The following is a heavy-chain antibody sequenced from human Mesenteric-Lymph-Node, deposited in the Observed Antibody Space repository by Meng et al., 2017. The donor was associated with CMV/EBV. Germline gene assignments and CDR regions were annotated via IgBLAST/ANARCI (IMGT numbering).Heavy chain of an antibody. Sequence: SETLSLTCTVSGGSISNHYWSWIRQPPGKGLEWIGFIYYSGTTNYNPSLKSRVTISVDTSKNQFSLRLISVTAADTAVYYCAKGGPSSLPFAYWGQGTLVTVSS. J-gene: IGHJ4*02. CDR3: AKGGPSSLPFAY. CDR1: GGSISNHY. CDR2: IYYSGTT. V-gene: IGHV4-59*11.